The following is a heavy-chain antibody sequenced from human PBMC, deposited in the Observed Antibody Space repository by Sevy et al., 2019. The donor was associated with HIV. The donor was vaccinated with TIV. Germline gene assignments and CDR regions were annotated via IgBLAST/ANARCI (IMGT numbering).Heavy chain of an antibody. J-gene: IGHJ6*02. V-gene: IGHV3-7*03. CDR2: IKVDGSEK. CDR1: GFTFSRYW. Sequence: GGSLRLSCAASGFTFSRYWMSWVRQAPGKGLEWVANIKVDGSEKYYVDSVKGRFTISRDNAKNSLYLQMNSLRAEDTAVYYCARDCNSNTCLWGLDAWGQGTTVTVSS. D-gene: IGHD2-2*01. CDR3: ARDCNSNTCLWGLDA.